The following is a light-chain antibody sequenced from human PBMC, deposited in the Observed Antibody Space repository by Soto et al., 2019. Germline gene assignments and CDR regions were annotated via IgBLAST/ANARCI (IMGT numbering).Light chain of an antibody. CDR1: QSVSSTS. V-gene: IGKV3-20*01. J-gene: IGKJ2*01. CDR3: QQFGSSPYT. CDR2: GAS. Sequence: EIVLTQSPGTLSLSPGERATLSCRASQSVSSTSLAWYQQNPGQAPRLLIYGASSRATGIPDRFSGSGSGTDFTLTISRLEPEDFAVYYCQQFGSSPYTFGQGTKLEIK.